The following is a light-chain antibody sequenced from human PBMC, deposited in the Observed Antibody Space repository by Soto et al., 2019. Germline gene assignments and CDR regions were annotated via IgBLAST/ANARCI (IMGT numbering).Light chain of an antibody. Sequence: DIQMTQSPSSLSASVGDRVTITCRASQNIIFYLNRYQQKXGXAXXLXXXAAYNLQSGVPSRFSGSGSGTDFTLTISSLQPEDFATYYCQQSYSTPLTFGGGTKV. V-gene: IGKV1-39*01. CDR1: QNIIFY. CDR2: AAY. J-gene: IGKJ4*01. CDR3: QQSYSTPLT.